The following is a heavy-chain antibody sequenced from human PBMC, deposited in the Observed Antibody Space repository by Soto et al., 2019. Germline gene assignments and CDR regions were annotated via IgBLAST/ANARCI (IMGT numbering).Heavy chain of an antibody. D-gene: IGHD3-10*01. V-gene: IGHV3-48*04. CDR2: ISSSGSTI. Sequence: GGSLRLSCSASGFTFSSYAMSWVRQAPGKGLEWVSYISSSGSTIYYADSVKGRFTISRDNAKNSLYLQMNSLRAEDTAVYYCAREIRGDLYYYYGRDVWGQGTTVTVSS. CDR1: GFTFSSYA. CDR3: AREIRGDLYYYYGRDV. J-gene: IGHJ6*02.